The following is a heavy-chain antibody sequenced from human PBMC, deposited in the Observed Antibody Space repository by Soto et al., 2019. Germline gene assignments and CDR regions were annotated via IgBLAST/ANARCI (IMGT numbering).Heavy chain of an antibody. CDR3: AKDGFHRSGWYGKLYY. Sequence: PSQTLSLTCTAYGGSYSGYYWSWIRQPPWQTQEWSGEINPSGNTNYNPSLKSTFTISGDNSKNTLHLNMNTLHDENAAVYYCAKDGFHRSGWYGKLYYRGPGTQV. D-gene: IGHD6-19*01. J-gene: IGHJ4*02. CDR2: INPSGNT. V-gene: IGHV4-34*01. CDR1: GGSYSGYY.